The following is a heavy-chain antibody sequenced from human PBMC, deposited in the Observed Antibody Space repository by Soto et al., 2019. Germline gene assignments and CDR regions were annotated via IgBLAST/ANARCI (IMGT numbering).Heavy chain of an antibody. CDR3: ARVGINIVVVPAANYELDY. CDR1: GYTFTSYA. CDR2: INAGNGNT. D-gene: IGHD2-2*01. V-gene: IGHV1-3*01. J-gene: IGHJ4*02. Sequence: ASVKVSCKASGYTFTSYAMHWVRQAPGQRLEWMGWINAGNGNTKYSQKFQGRVTITRDTSASTAYMELSSLRSEDTAVYYCARVGINIVVVPAANYELDYWGQGTLVTVSS.